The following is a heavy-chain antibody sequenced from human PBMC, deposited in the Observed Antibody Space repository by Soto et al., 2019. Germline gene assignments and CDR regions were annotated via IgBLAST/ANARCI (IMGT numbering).Heavy chain of an antibody. CDR3: AGQNVVRVLEWSPSLDD. Sequence: GGSLRLSCAASGFTFDNYAMHWVRQAPGKGLEWVSAISGSGGSTYYADSVKGRFTISRDNSKNTLYLQMNSLRAEDTAVYYCAGQNVVRVLEWSPSLDDWGQETLVTI. D-gene: IGHD3-3*01. CDR2: ISGSGGST. CDR1: GFTFDNYA. J-gene: IGHJ4*02. V-gene: IGHV3-23*01.